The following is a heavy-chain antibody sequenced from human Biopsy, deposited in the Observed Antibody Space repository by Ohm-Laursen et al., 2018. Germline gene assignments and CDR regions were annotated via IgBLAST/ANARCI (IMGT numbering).Heavy chain of an antibody. CDR2: ISAYNGNR. Sequence: ASVTVSCKASSYTFTDYNIHWMRQAPGQGLEWMGWISAYNGNRNYAQKFQGRVTMTTDTSTSTAYMELRSLRSEDTAVYYCAADINVWNVNYWGQGTQVTVSS. CDR3: AADINVWNVNY. D-gene: IGHD1-1*01. V-gene: IGHV1-18*04. J-gene: IGHJ4*02. CDR1: SYTFTDYN.